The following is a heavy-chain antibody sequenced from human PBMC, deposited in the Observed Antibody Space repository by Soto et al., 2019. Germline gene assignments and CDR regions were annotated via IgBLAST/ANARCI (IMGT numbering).Heavy chain of an antibody. Sequence: GASVKVSCKASGYTFTGYYIYWVRQAPGQGLEWMGWINPNSGDTNYAQKFQGRVSMTRDMSITTAYMELSSLRSDDTAFYYCARDLSGTAYDALDIWGQETVVTVSS. D-gene: IGHD5-12*01. CDR1: GYTFTGYY. J-gene: IGHJ3*02. V-gene: IGHV1-2*02. CDR2: INPNSGDT. CDR3: ARDLSGTAYDALDI.